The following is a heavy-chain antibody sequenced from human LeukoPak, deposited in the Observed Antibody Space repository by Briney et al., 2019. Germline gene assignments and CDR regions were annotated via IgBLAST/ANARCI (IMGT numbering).Heavy chain of an antibody. D-gene: IGHD3-10*01. Sequence: SETLSLTCTVSGVSITSGGYYWMWIRQPAGKGLEWIGHVCTSGSTKYNPSLKTPVSISLDTSKNHFSLKVDSVTAADTAVYYCARASGIEDYWGQGTLVIVSS. V-gene: IGHV4-61*09. CDR1: GVSITSGGYY. CDR2: VCTSGST. J-gene: IGHJ4*02. CDR3: ARASGIEDY.